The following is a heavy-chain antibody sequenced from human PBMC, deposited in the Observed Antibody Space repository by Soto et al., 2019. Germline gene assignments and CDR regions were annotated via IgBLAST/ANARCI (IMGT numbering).Heavy chain of an antibody. D-gene: IGHD2-15*01. CDR3: AATQLGYCSGGSCYATDDAFDI. Sequence: SVKVSCKASGFTFTSSAVQWVRQARGQRLEWIGWIVVGSGNTNYAQKFQERVTITRDMSTSTAYMELSSLRSEDAAVYYCAATQLGYCSGGSCYATDDAFDIWGQGTMVTVSS. CDR2: IVVGSGNT. J-gene: IGHJ3*02. V-gene: IGHV1-58*01. CDR1: GFTFTSSA.